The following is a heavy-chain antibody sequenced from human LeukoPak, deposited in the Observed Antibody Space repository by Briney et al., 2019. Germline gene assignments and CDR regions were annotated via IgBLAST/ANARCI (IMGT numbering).Heavy chain of an antibody. V-gene: IGHV3-30*04. CDR1: GFTFSSYA. CDR2: ISYDGSNK. D-gene: IGHD6-19*01. J-gene: IGHJ4*02. Sequence: GGSLRLSCAASGFTFSSYAMHWVRQAQGKGLEWVAVISYDGSNKYYADSVKGRFTISRDNSKNTLYLQMNSLRAEDTAVYYCARDGVAGGFDYWGQGILVTVSS. CDR3: ARDGVAGGFDY.